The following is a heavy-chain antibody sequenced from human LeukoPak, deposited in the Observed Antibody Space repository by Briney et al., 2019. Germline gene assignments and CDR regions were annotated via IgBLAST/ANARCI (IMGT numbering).Heavy chain of an antibody. D-gene: IGHD3-9*01. CDR1: GFTFSSYA. V-gene: IGHV3-30*04. J-gene: IGHJ5*02. CDR3: ARDLTADILTGYYRNWFDP. CDR2: ISYDGSNK. Sequence: GRSLRLSYAASGFTFSSYAMHWVRQAPGKGLEWVAVISYDGSNKYYADSVKGRFTISRDNSKNTLYLQMNSLRAEDTAVYYCARDLTADILTGYYRNWFDPWGQGTLVTVSS.